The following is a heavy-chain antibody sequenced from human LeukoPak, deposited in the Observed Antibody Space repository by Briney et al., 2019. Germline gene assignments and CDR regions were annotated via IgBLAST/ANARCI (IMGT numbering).Heavy chain of an antibody. CDR3: AKVYLYYYDSSGLDY. V-gene: IGHV3-30-3*01. J-gene: IGHJ4*02. D-gene: IGHD3-22*01. Sequence: GGSLRLSCAASGFTFSSYAMHWVRQAPGKGLEWVAVISYDGSNKYYADSVKGRFTISRDNSKNTLYLQMNSLRAEDTAVYYCAKVYLYYYDSSGLDYWGQGTLVTVSS. CDR1: GFTFSSYA. CDR2: ISYDGSNK.